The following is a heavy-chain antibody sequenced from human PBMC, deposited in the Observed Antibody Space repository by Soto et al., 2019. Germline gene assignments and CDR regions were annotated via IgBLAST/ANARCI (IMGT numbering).Heavy chain of an antibody. V-gene: IGHV1-8*01. Sequence: ASVKVSCKASGYTFTSYDISWVRQATGQGLEWMGWMNPNNGNTDYAPKFQGRVTMTMNTSIGTAYMELSSLRSEDTAVYYCARSPRNYYALGSYSYFRHWGQGTLVTVSS. J-gene: IGHJ1*01. CDR1: GYTFTSYD. CDR2: MNPNNGNT. CDR3: ARSPRNYYALGSYSYFRH. D-gene: IGHD3-10*01.